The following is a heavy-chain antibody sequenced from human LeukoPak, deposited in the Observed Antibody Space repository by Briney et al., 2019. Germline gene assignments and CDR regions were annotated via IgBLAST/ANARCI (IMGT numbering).Heavy chain of an antibody. D-gene: IGHD4-17*01. CDR3: ARVDSDCGDYVLDY. V-gene: IGHV4-59*01. CDR2: IYYSGST. CDR1: GGSISSYY. Sequence: SETLSLTCTVSGGSISSYYWSWIRQPPGKGLEWIGYIYYSGSTNYNPSLKSRVTILVDTSKNQFSLKLSSVTAADTAVYYCARVDSDCGDYVLDYWGQGTLVTVSS. J-gene: IGHJ4*02.